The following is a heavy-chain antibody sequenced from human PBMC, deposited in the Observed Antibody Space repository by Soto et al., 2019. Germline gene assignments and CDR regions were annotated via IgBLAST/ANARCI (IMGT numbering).Heavy chain of an antibody. D-gene: IGHD3-3*01. J-gene: IGHJ5*02. CDR2: ILWNDDK. Sequence: QITLKESGPTLVKPTQTLTLTCTFSGFSLSTSGEGVGWLRQPPGKALEWLALILWNDDKRYSPSLKSRLTITRDISKNQVVLTMTNMDPVDTGTYYCAHRPPFYDFWSGYHHTYNWFDPWGQGTLVIVSS. CDR3: AHRPPFYDFWSGYHHTYNWFDP. V-gene: IGHV2-5*01. CDR1: GFSLSTSGEG.